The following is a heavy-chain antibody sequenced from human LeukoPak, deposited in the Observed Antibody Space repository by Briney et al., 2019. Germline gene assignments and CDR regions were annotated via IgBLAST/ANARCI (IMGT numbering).Heavy chain of an antibody. D-gene: IGHD5-24*01. CDR2: IIPIFGTA. Sequence: SVKVSCKASGGTFSSYAISWVRQAPGQGLEWMGGIIPIFGTANYAQKFQGRVTITADESKSTAYMELSSLRSEDTAVYYCARDLGDGYNSRDYWGQGTLVTVSS. V-gene: IGHV1-69*01. J-gene: IGHJ4*02. CDR1: GGTFSSYA. CDR3: ARDLGDGYNSRDY.